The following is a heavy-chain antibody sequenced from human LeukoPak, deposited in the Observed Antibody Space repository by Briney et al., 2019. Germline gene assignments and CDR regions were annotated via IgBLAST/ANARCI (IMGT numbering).Heavy chain of an antibody. Sequence: GGSLRLSCAAFGFTFSSYTMNWVRQAPGKGLEWVSSISSSGSTIYYADSVKGRFTISRDNAKNSLYLQMNSLRAEDTVVYYCARMWELLDYWGQGTLVTVSS. CDR3: ARMWELLDY. D-gene: IGHD1-26*01. CDR1: GFTFSSYT. CDR2: ISSSGSTI. J-gene: IGHJ4*02. V-gene: IGHV3-48*04.